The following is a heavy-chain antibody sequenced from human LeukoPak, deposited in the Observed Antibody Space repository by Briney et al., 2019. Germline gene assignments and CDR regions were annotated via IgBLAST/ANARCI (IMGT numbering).Heavy chain of an antibody. CDR1: GYTFSGSA. D-gene: IGHD2-2*01. J-gene: IGHJ4*02. CDR3: TRQRLVAAALEDFDY. V-gene: IGHV3-73*01. Sequence: GGSLRLSCAASGYTFSGSAMHWVRQASGKGLEWVGRIRSKANTYATAYAASVRGRFTISRDDSNNTAYLQMNSLKTEDTAVYYCTRQRLVAAALEDFDYWGQGTLVTVSS. CDR2: IRSKANTYAT.